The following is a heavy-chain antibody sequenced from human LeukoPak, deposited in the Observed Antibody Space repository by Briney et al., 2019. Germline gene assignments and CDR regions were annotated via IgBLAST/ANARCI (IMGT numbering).Heavy chain of an antibody. J-gene: IGHJ4*02. CDR3: ARQVAGLDY. CDR1: GFIFSSYA. D-gene: IGHD6-19*01. CDR2: MSFDGSNK. V-gene: IGHV3-30-3*01. Sequence: GRSLRLSCAASGFIFSSYAVHWVRQAPGKGLEWVAFMSFDGSNKYYADSVKGRFTISRDNSKNTLYLQMNSLRAEDTAVYYCARQVAGLDYWGQGTLVTVSS.